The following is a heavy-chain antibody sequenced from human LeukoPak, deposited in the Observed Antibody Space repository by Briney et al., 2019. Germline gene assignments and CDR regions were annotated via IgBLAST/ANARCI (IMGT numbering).Heavy chain of an antibody. J-gene: IGHJ6*03. D-gene: IGHD3-22*01. CDR3: ARIGYYYYYMDV. CDR1: GGSFSGYY. V-gene: IGHV4-34*01. Sequence: SETLSLTCAVYGGSFSGYYWSWIRQPPGKGLEWIGEINHSGSTNYNPSLKSRVTISVDTSKNQFSLKLSSVTAADTAVYYCARIGYYYYYMDVWGKGTTVTISS. CDR2: INHSGST.